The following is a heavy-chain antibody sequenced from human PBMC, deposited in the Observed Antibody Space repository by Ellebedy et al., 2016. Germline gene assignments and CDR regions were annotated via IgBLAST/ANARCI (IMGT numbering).Heavy chain of an antibody. CDR3: AKARSSGYDMDV. CDR1: GFTFSRYA. D-gene: IGHD2-2*01. J-gene: IGHJ6*02. V-gene: IGHV3-30*02. Sequence: GESLNISXAASGFTFSRYAIHWVRQIPGEGLEWVAAILDDGLDKNYRDSVRGRFTISRDNSKNRVYLQMSSLRLEDTAVYYCAKARSSGYDMDVWGQGTTVTVS. CDR2: ILDDGLDK.